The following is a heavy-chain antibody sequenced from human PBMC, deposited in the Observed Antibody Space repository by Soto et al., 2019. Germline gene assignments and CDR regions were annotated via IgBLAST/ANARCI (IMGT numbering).Heavy chain of an antibody. V-gene: IGHV1-8*01. CDR3: AKINWNITYYYYYGMDV. D-gene: IGHD1-20*01. CDR2: MNPNSGNT. Sequence: QVQLVQSGAEVKKPGASVKVSCKASGYTFTSYDINWVRQATGQGLEWMGWMNPNSGNTGYAQKFQGRVTMTRNTSISTAYMELSSLRSEDTAVYYCAKINWNITYYYYYGMDVWGQGTTVTVSS. CDR1: GYTFTSYD. J-gene: IGHJ6*02.